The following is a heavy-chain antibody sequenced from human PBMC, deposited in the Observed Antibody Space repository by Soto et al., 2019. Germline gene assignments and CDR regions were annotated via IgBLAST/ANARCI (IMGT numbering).Heavy chain of an antibody. CDR2: IYYSGST. CDR3: ARLLGYCSSTSCYEIDY. V-gene: IGHV4-59*08. D-gene: IGHD2-2*01. Sequence: SETLSLTCTVSGGSISSYYWSWIRQPPGKGLEWIGYIYYSGSTNYNPSLKSRVTISVDTSKNQFSLKLSSVTAADTAVYYCARLLGYCSSTSCYEIDYWGQGTLVTGSS. J-gene: IGHJ4*02. CDR1: GGSISSYY.